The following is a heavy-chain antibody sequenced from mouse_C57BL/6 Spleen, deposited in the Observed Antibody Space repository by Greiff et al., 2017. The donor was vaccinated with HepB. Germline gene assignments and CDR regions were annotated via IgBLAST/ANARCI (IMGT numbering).Heavy chain of an antibody. CDR1: GYTFTSYW. V-gene: IGHV1-53*01. D-gene: IGHD1-1*01. CDR2: INPSNGGT. CDR3: ARGITTVVAYYAMDY. J-gene: IGHJ4*01. Sequence: QVQLQQPGTELVKPGASVKLSCKASGYTFTSYWMHWVKQRPGQGLEWIGNINPSNGGTNYNEKFKSKATLTVDKSSSTAYMQLSSLTSEDSAVYYCARGITTVVAYYAMDYWGQGTSVTVSS.